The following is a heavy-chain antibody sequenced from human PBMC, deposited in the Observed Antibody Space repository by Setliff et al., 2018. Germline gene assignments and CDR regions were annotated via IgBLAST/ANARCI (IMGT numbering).Heavy chain of an antibody. CDR3: ARPPRGGRWYFDL. D-gene: IGHD3-16*01. V-gene: IGHV4-61*09. Sequence: PSETLSLTCTVSGGSVNSGYDNWNWLRQPAGKGLEWIGHINRRGSTNFSPSLKSRVTISLDTSKSQFFLKLNSVTAADTAVYYCARPPRGGRWYFDLWGRGTLVTVSS. CDR1: GGSVNSGYDN. CDR2: INRRGST. J-gene: IGHJ2*01.